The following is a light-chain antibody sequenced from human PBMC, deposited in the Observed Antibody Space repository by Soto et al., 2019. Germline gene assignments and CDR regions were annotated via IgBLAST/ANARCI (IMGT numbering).Light chain of an antibody. CDR1: QSVSSH. CDR2: DAS. V-gene: IGKV3-11*01. Sequence: EMVLTQSPATLSLSPLEGGTCCFMASQSVSSHLAWYQQKRGQAPRLLIYDASSRASGIPARFSGSGSGTDFTLTISSLEPEDFAVYYCQQRRNWPWTFGQGTKVDI. CDR3: QQRRNWPWT. J-gene: IGKJ1*01.